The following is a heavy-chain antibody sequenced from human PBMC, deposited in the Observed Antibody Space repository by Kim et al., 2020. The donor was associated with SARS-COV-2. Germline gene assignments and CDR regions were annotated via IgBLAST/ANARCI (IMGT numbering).Heavy chain of an antibody. Sequence: SETLSLTCAVYGGSFSGYYWSWIRQPPGKGLEWIGEINHSGSTNYNPSLKSRVTISVDTSKNQFSLKLSSVTAADTAVYYCARGVHDYIWGSYRRREGGWFDPWGQGTLVTVSS. CDR2: INHSGST. V-gene: IGHV4-34*01. J-gene: IGHJ5*02. CDR3: ARGVHDYIWGSYRRREGGWFDP. D-gene: IGHD3-16*02. CDR1: GGSFSGYY.